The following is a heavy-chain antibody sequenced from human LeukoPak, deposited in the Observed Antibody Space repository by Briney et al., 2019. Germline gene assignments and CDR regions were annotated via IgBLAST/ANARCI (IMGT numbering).Heavy chain of an antibody. CDR3: ARKRTTVTPFDY. V-gene: IGHV3-20*04. D-gene: IGHD4-17*01. CDR1: GFTFDDYG. CDR2: INWNGGST. J-gene: IGHJ4*02. Sequence: GGSLRLSCAASGFTFDDYGMSWVRQAPGKGLEWVSGINWNGGSTGYADSVKGRFTISRDNAKNPLYLQMNSLRAEDTALYYCARKRTTVTPFDYWGQGTLVTVPS.